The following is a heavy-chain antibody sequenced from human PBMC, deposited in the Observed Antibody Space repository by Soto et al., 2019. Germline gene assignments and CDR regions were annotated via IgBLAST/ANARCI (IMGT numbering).Heavy chain of an antibody. V-gene: IGHV4-59*02. CDR1: GDSVTNYF. J-gene: IGHJ4*02. CDR2: IYHGGRT. CDR3: ARDPGYCTNGVCLTFDF. Sequence: SETLSLTCTVSGDSVTNYFWCWMRQPPGKGLEWIGHIYHGGRTNYSPSLRSRVTMSLDSSKNQFSLNLSSVTAADTAVYFCARDPGYCTNGVCLTFDFRAQRLLVTVSS. D-gene: IGHD2-8*01.